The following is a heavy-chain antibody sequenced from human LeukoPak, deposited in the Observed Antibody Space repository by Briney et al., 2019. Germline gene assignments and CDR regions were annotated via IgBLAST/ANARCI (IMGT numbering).Heavy chain of an antibody. CDR3: ARHGTISSESYFDY. J-gene: IGHJ4*02. D-gene: IGHD1-14*01. Sequence: SETLSLTCGVSGGSVSSYYWSWIRQSPGKGLEWIGYIHNSGRTDYNPSLKSRVTGFVDTSKNQVSLRLSSVTAADTAVYYCARHGTISSESYFDYWGQGALVTVSS. CDR2: IHNSGRT. CDR1: GGSVSSYY. V-gene: IGHV4-59*08.